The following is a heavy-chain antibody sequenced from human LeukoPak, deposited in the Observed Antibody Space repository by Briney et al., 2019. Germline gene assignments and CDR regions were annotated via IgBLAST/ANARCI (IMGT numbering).Heavy chain of an antibody. CDR1: GGSLSSSSYY. V-gene: IGHV4-39*01. J-gene: IGHJ6*02. Sequence: SETLSLTCTVSGGSLSSSSYYWGWIRQPPGKGLERIGSIYYSGSTYYNPSLKSRVTISVDTSKNQFSLKLSSVAAADSAVYYCARQAIGAQMKWLSTYYYYGMDVWGQGTTVTVSS. D-gene: IGHD3-22*01. CDR3: ARQAIGAQMKWLSTYYYYGMDV. CDR2: IYYSGST.